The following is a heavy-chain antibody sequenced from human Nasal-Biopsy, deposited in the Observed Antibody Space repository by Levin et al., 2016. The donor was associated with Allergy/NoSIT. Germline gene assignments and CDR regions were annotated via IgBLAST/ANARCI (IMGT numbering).Heavy chain of an antibody. D-gene: IGHD1-14*01. Sequence: GGSLRLSCEASGFRFSYSTMGWVRQAPEKGLEWVASIRGVDTTYYSDTVKGRFTISRDNSKNTLYLQVNTLRAEDTAVYYCARDTDRGYFDFWGRGALVTVSS. V-gene: IGHV3-23*01. CDR2: IRGVDTT. CDR1: GFRFSYST. J-gene: IGHJ2*01. CDR3: ARDTDRGYFDF.